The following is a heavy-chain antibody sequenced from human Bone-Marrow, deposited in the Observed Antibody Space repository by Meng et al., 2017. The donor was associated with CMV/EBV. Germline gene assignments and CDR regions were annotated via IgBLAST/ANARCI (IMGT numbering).Heavy chain of an antibody. CDR3: ARGRGAGTILSGWFDP. CDR1: GFTFSSYD. Sequence: GGSLRLSCAACGFTFSSYDMHWVRQATGKGLEWVSAIGTAGDTYYPGSVKGQFTISRENAKNSLYLQMNSLRAEDTAVYYCARGRGAGTILSGWFDPWGQGALVTVSS. D-gene: IGHD1-1*01. CDR2: IGTAGDT. V-gene: IGHV3-13*03. J-gene: IGHJ5*02.